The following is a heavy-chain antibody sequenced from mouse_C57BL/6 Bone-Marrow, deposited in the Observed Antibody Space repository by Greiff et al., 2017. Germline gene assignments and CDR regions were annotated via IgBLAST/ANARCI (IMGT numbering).Heavy chain of an antibody. CDR2: INPYNGGT. J-gene: IGHJ1*03. D-gene: IGHD1-1*01. CDR3: ARWDYRPFITTVVYWYFDV. Sequence: VQLQQSGPVLVKPGASVKMSCKASGYTFTDYYMNWVKQSHGKSLEWIGVINPYNGGTSSNQKFKGKATLTVDKSSSTAYMELNSLTSEDSAVYYCARWDYRPFITTVVYWYFDVWGTGTTVTVSS. V-gene: IGHV1-19*01. CDR1: GYTFTDYY.